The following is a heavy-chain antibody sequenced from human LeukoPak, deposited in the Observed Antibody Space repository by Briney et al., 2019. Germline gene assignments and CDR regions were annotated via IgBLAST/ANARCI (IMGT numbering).Heavy chain of an antibody. CDR2: IKQDGSEK. Sequence: GGSLRLSCAASGFTFSSYWMSWVRQAPGKGLEWVASIKQDGSEKYYVDSVKGRFTISRDNAKNSLYLQMNSLRAEDTAVYYCARDLMGYYFDYWGQGTLVTVSS. CDR3: ARDLMGYYFDY. D-gene: IGHD2-8*01. V-gene: IGHV3-7*01. J-gene: IGHJ4*02. CDR1: GFTFSSYW.